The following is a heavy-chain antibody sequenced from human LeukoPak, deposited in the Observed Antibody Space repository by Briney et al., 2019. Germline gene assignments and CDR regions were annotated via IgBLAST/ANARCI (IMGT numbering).Heavy chain of an antibody. CDR2: ISYDGSNK. J-gene: IGHJ4*02. Sequence: PGGSLRLSCAASGFTFSSYGMHWVRQAPGKGLEWVAVISYDGSNKYYADSVKGRFTISRDNSKNTLYLQMNSLRAEDTAVYYCAKDVGSAVAGEFDYWGQGTLVTVSS. D-gene: IGHD6-19*01. V-gene: IGHV3-30*18. CDR3: AKDVGSAVAGEFDY. CDR1: GFTFSSYG.